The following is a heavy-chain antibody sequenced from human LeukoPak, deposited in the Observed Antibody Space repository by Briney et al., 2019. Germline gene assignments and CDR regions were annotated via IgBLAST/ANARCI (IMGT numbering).Heavy chain of an antibody. CDR2: ISAYNGNT. CDR3: ARVTESYSSSWSWFDP. Sequence: GASVKVSCKDSGYTFTSYGISWVRQAPGQGLEWMGWISAYNGNTNYAQKLQGRVTMTTDTSTSTAYMELRSLRSDDTAVYYCARVTESYSSSWSWFDPWGQGTLVTVSS. V-gene: IGHV1-18*01. J-gene: IGHJ5*02. CDR1: GYTFTSYG. D-gene: IGHD6-13*01.